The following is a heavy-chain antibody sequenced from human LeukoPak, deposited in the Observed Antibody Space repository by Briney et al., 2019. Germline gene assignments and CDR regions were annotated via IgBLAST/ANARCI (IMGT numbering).Heavy chain of an antibody. CDR1: GYTFTGYH. J-gene: IGHJ4*02. CDR2: INPSGGST. CDR3: ARGGEGPRLAGSF. D-gene: IGHD6-19*01. V-gene: IGHV1-46*01. Sequence: ASVKVSCKASGYTFTGYHMHWVRQAPGQGPEWMGMINPSGGSTTYAQRFQGRVTMTRDMSTSTVFMELSSLRSEDTAVYYCARGGEGPRLAGSFWGQGTLVTVSS.